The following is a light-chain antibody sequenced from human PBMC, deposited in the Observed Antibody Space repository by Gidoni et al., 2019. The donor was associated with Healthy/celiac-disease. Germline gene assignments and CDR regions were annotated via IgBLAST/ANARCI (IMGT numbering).Light chain of an antibody. CDR3: MQALQTPYT. CDR2: LGS. J-gene: IGKJ2*01. Sequence: DIVMTQSPLSLPVTPGEPASISCRSSQSLLHSNGYNYLDWYLQKPGQSPQLLIYLGSNRASGVPDRFSGSASGTDFTLKISRVEAEDVGVYYCMQALQTPYTFGQXTKLEIK. CDR1: QSLLHSNGYNY. V-gene: IGKV2-28*01.